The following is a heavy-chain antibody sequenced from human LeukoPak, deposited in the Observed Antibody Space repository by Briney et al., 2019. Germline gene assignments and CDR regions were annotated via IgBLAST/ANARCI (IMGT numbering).Heavy chain of an antibody. J-gene: IGHJ3*02. D-gene: IGHD3-9*01. CDR2: IKQDGSEK. CDR1: GFTFSSYW. V-gene: IGHV3-7*01. Sequence: GGSLRLSCAASGFTFSSYWMSWVRQAPGKGLEWVANIKQDGSEKYYVDSEKGRFTISRDNAKNSLYLQMNSLRAEDTAVYYCASQYAYYDILTGPGAFDIWGQGTMVTVSS. CDR3: ASQYAYYDILTGPGAFDI.